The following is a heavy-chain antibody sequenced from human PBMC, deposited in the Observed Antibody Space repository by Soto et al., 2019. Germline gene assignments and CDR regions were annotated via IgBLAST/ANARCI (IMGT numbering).Heavy chain of an antibody. J-gene: IGHJ5*02. V-gene: IGHV3-48*02. D-gene: IGHD3-10*01. CDR1: GFSLSDYS. CDR3: ARGMAIRGVIGDL. Sequence: QLVESGGGSVRRGGSLRLSCVVSGFSLSDYSMNWVRQAPGEGLQWVSYIRASGSVVYDADSVKGRFSISRDNAKNSLHLQMNGLRDDDTAVYYCARGMAIRGVIGDLWGQGTRVTVSS. CDR2: IRASGSVV.